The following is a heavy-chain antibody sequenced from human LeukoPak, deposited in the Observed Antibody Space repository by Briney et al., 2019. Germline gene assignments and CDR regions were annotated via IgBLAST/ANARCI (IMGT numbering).Heavy chain of an antibody. J-gene: IGHJ4*02. CDR3: ASRPQGSRVAVAGTTTTLFDY. D-gene: IGHD6-19*01. V-gene: IGHV4-34*01. CDR2: INHSGFT. CDR1: GGSFSTYY. Sequence: PSETLSLTCAVYGGSFSTYYWSWTRQPPGKGLEWIGEINHSGFTNYNPSLKSRVTISVDTSKNQFSLTLSSVTAADTAVYCCASRPQGSRVAVAGTTTTLFDYWGQGTLVTVSS.